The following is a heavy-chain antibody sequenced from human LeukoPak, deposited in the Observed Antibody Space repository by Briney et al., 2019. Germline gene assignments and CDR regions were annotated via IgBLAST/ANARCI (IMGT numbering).Heavy chain of an antibody. Sequence: GGSLRLSCAASGFTFSTYAMSWVRQAPGKGLEWVSAISDTGGGTYYADSMKGRFTISRDNSKNALYLQLNSLRAEDTALYSCTRIAATSNTDYWGQGTLVTVSS. V-gene: IGHV3-23*01. CDR1: GFTFSTYA. J-gene: IGHJ4*02. CDR2: ISDTGGGT. D-gene: IGHD6-13*01. CDR3: TRIAATSNTDY.